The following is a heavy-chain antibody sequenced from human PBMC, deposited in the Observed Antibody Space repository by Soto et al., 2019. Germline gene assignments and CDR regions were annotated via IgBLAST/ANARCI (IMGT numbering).Heavy chain of an antibody. D-gene: IGHD5-18*01. J-gene: IGHJ4*02. CDR2: IYWDDDK. CDR3: VHGTLGSYGHVYFDY. V-gene: IGHV2-5*02. CDR1: GFSVSSNGAR. Sequence: QITLKESGPPLVKPTQTLTLTCSLSGFSVSSNGARVGWIRQPPGKALEWLALIYWDDDKKYTPSPTSRLSITKDTCDNRVVLTVTDADPADTATYYCVHGTLGSYGHVYFDYWGQGTLVTVAS.